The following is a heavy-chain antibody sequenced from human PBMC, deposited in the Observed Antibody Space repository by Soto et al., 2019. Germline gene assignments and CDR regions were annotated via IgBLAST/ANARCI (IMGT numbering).Heavy chain of an antibody. J-gene: IGHJ4*02. D-gene: IGHD1-1*01. CDR3: AIFRTTGTSAIDY. V-gene: IGHV3-7*01. CDR2: IKQDGSEK. CDR1: GSTFSSYW. Sequence: GGSLRLSCAASGSTFSSYWMSWVRQAPGKGLEWVANIKQDGSEKYYVDSVKGRFTISRDNAKNSLYLQMNSLRAEDTAVYYCAIFRTTGTSAIDYLGQGNLVTVSS.